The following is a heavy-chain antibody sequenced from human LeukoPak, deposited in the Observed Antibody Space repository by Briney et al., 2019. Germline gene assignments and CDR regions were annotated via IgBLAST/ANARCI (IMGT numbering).Heavy chain of an antibody. CDR2: VNRDGSET. Sequence: GGSLRLSCAASGFALSSHWMTWVRQVPGRGPEWVANVNRDGSETYYLDSVKGRFTISKDNVKNSLYLQMNSLRAEDTALYHCARNNGMDVWGQGTTVIVSS. J-gene: IGHJ6*02. CDR3: ARNNGMDV. V-gene: IGHV3-7*03. CDR1: GFALSSHW.